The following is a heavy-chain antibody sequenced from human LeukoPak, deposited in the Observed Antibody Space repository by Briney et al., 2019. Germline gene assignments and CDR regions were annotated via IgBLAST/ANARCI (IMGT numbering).Heavy chain of an antibody. V-gene: IGHV3-21*01. CDR1: GFTFSSYS. CDR2: ISSSSSYI. J-gene: IGHJ4*02. Sequence: SGGSLKLSCAASGFTFSSYSMNWVRQAPGKGLEWVSSISSSSSYIYYADSVKGRFTISRDNAKNSLYLQTNSLRAEDTAVYYCARAAFALPPADSSGYISDWGQGTLVTVSS. CDR3: ARAAFALPPADSSGYISD. D-gene: IGHD3-22*01.